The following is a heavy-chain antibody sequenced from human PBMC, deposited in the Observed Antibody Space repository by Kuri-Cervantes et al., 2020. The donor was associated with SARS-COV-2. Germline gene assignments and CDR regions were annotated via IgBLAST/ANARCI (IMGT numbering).Heavy chain of an antibody. J-gene: IGHJ4*02. Sequence: SVKVSRKASGYTFTGYYMHWVRQAPGQGLEWMGGIIPIFGTANYAQKFQGRVTITTDESTSTAYMELSSLRSEDTAVYYCARGGDCSSTSCYISRLFDYWGQGTLVTVSS. CDR3: ARGGDCSSTSCYISRLFDY. D-gene: IGHD2-2*02. CDR2: IIPIFGTA. CDR1: GYTFTGYY. V-gene: IGHV1-69*05.